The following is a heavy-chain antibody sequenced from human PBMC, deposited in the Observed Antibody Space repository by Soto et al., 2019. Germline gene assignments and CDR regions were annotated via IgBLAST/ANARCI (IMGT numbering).Heavy chain of an antibody. CDR1: GGSISSYY. Sequence: SETLSLTCTVSGGSISSYYWSWIRQPPGKGLEWIGYIYYSGSTNYNPSLKSRVTISVDTSKNQFSLKLSSVTAADTAVYYCARGGRITIFGVVMEFDYWGQGTLVTVS. CDR2: IYYSGST. J-gene: IGHJ4*02. CDR3: ARGGRITIFGVVMEFDY. V-gene: IGHV4-59*01. D-gene: IGHD3-3*01.